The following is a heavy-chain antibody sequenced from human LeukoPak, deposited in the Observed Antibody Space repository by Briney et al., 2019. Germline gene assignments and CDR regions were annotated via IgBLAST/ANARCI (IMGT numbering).Heavy chain of an antibody. D-gene: IGHD3-22*01. Sequence: GGSLRLSCAASGFTFSSYAMHWVRQAPGKGLEWVAVISYDGSNKYYADSVKGRFTISRDNSKNTLYLQMNSLRAEDTAVYYCARGKRRGSSGSEYWGQGTLVTVSS. J-gene: IGHJ4*02. V-gene: IGHV3-30-3*01. CDR3: ARGKRRGSSGSEY. CDR2: ISYDGSNK. CDR1: GFTFSSYA.